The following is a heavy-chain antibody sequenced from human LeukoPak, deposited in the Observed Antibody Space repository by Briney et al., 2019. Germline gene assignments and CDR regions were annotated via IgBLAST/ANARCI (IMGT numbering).Heavy chain of an antibody. CDR1: GGTFISYA. D-gene: IGHD3-10*01. Sequence: ASVKVSCKASGGTFISYAISWVRQAPGQGLEWMGRIIPILGIANYAQKFQGRVTITADKSTSTAYMELSSLRSEDTAVYYCARDTLWFGELPSGAFDIWGQGTMVTVSS. CDR2: IIPILGIA. J-gene: IGHJ3*02. CDR3: ARDTLWFGELPSGAFDI. V-gene: IGHV1-69*04.